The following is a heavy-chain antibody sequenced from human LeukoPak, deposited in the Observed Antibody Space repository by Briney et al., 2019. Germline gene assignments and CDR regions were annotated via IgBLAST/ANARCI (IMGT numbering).Heavy chain of an antibody. V-gene: IGHV3-NL1*01. CDR1: GFTFSSCG. J-gene: IGHJ4*02. CDR3: ARVTTTTGFDY. CDR2: IYSGGST. D-gene: IGHD4-17*01. Sequence: GRSLRLSCAASGFTFSSCGMHWVRQAPGKGLEWVSVIYSGGSTYYADSVKGRFTISRDNSKNTLYLQMNSLRAEDTAVYYCARVTTTTGFDYWGQGTLVTVSS.